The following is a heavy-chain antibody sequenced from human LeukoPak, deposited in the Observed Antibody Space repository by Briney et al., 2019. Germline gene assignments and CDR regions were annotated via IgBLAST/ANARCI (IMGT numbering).Heavy chain of an antibody. D-gene: IGHD6-19*01. Sequence: GGSLRLSCAASGFTFSDYWMHWVRQAPGKGLVWVSRINTDGSSTNYADSVKGRFTISRDNSKNTLYLQMDSLRAEDTAVYYCARDSQAVPARSTWFDSWGQGTLVTVSS. CDR3: ARDSQAVPARSTWFDS. CDR1: GFTFSDYW. J-gene: IGHJ5*01. V-gene: IGHV3-74*01. CDR2: INTDGSST.